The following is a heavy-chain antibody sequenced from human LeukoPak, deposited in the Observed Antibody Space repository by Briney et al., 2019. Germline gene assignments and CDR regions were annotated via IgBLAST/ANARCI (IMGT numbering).Heavy chain of an antibody. D-gene: IGHD3-22*01. CDR2: IKQDGSEK. Sequence: GGSLRLSCAASGFTFSSYWMSWVRQAPGKGLEWVANIKQDGSEKYYVGSVKGRFTISRDNAKNSLYLQMNSLRAEDTAVYYCARDSSDYYDSSGYYYPDAFDIWGQGTMVTVSS. V-gene: IGHV3-7*01. CDR3: ARDSSDYYDSSGYYYPDAFDI. J-gene: IGHJ3*02. CDR1: GFTFSSYW.